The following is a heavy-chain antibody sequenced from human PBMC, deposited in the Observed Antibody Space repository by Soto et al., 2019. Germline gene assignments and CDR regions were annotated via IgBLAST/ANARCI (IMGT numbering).Heavy chain of an antibody. CDR2: IHYSGTT. CDR1: GDSITAGGHY. V-gene: IGHV4-61*08. D-gene: IGHD5-18*01. Sequence: SETLSLTCTVSGDSITAGGHYWAWIRQHPEKGLEWLGYIHYSGTTNYNPSLKSRLTISVDTSKNQFSLKLSSVTAADTAVYYCARSRGYSYGYLGTMIVGRPGAFDIWGQGTMVTVSS. J-gene: IGHJ3*02. CDR3: ARSRGYSYGYLGTMIVGRPGAFDI.